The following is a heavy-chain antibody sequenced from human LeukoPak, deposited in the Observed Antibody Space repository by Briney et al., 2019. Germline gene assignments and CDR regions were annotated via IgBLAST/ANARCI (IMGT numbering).Heavy chain of an antibody. CDR2: IYYSGST. J-gene: IGHJ5*02. CDR3: ARDMTDWWFDP. CDR1: GGSINSYY. V-gene: IGHV4-59*06. Sequence: SETLSLTCTVSGGSINSYYWNWIRQPPGKGLEWIGYIYYSGSTHYNPSLKSRVTISVDTSKNQFSLKLSSVTAADTAVYYCARDMTDWWFDPWGQGTLVTVSS. D-gene: IGHD3-9*01.